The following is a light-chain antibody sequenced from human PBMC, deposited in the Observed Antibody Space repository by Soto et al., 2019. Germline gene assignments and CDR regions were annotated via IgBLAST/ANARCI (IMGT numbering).Light chain of an antibody. J-gene: IGKJ3*01. Sequence: EIVLTQSPGTLSLSPGERATLSCRASQSVSSSYLAWYQQKPGQAPRLLIYGASSRATGIPDRFSGSGSGTDFTLTISRLEPEDFAVYYCQQYDSSPVTFGPETKVDIK. CDR1: QSVSSSY. CDR2: GAS. CDR3: QQYDSSPVT. V-gene: IGKV3-20*01.